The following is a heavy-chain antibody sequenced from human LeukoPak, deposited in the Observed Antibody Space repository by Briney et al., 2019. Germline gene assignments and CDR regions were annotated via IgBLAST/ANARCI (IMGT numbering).Heavy chain of an antibody. J-gene: IGHJ4*02. CDR3: AKGDPGVVVTATLDY. V-gene: IGHV3-30*18. Sequence: AGGSLRLSCAASGFTFSSYGMHWVRQAAGKGLEWVAVISYDGSNKYYADSVKGRFTISRDNSKNTLYLQMNSLRAEDTAVYYCAKGDPGVVVTATLDYWGQGTLVTVSS. CDR1: GFTFSSYG. CDR2: ISYDGSNK. D-gene: IGHD2-21*02.